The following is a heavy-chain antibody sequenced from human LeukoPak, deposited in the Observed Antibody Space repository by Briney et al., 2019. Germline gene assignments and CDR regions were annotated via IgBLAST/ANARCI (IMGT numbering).Heavy chain of an antibody. CDR1: GGSFSGYY. CDR2: IYHSGST. Sequence: PSETLSLTCAVYGGSFSGYYWSWIRQPPGKGLEWIGEIYHSGSTNYNPSLKSRITISVDTSKNQISLRLNSVTAADTAIYCCAKSGGYGLIDYWGQGTLVTVSS. V-gene: IGHV4-34*01. D-gene: IGHD1-26*01. J-gene: IGHJ4*02. CDR3: AKSGGYGLIDY.